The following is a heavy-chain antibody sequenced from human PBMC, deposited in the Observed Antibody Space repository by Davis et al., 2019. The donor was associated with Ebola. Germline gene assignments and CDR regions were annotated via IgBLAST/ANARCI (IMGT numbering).Heavy chain of an antibody. Sequence: GESLKISCAASGFTFSSYSMNWVRQAPGKGLEWVSSISSSSSYIYYADSVKGRFTISRDNAKNSLYLQMNSLRAEDTAVYCCARVTRGLSHYYYYYMDVWGKGTTVTVSS. D-gene: IGHD2-2*01. CDR1: GFTFSSYS. V-gene: IGHV3-21*01. J-gene: IGHJ6*03. CDR2: ISSSSSYI. CDR3: ARVTRGLSHYYYYYMDV.